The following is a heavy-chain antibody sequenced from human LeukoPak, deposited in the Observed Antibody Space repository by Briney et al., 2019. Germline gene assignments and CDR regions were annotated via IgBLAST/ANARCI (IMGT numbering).Heavy chain of an antibody. J-gene: IGHJ6*02. CDR2: VYYSGRT. D-gene: IGHD1-26*01. CDR1: GGSISSYY. CDR3: ARTFSESYYYYGMDV. Sequence: PSETLSLTCTVSGGSISSYYWSWFRQPPGKGLEWIGYVYYSGRTNYNPSLKSRVTISVDTSKNQFSLKLSFVTAADTAVYYCARTFSESYYYYGMDVWGQGTTVTVSS. V-gene: IGHV4-59*01.